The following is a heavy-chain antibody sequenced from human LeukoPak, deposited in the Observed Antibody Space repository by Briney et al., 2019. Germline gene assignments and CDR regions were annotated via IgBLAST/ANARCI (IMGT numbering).Heavy chain of an antibody. J-gene: IGHJ4*02. CDR3: ARDLNRGSTADYGDYESTVPTGSLDY. CDR2: ISSSSSYI. Sequence: GGSLRLSCAASGFTFSSYSMNWVRQAPGRGLEWVSSISSSSSYIYYADSVKGRFTISRDNAKNSLYLQMNSLRAEDTAVYYCARDLNRGSTADYGDYESTVPTGSLDYWGQGTLVTVSS. D-gene: IGHD4-17*01. CDR1: GFTFSSYS. V-gene: IGHV3-21*01.